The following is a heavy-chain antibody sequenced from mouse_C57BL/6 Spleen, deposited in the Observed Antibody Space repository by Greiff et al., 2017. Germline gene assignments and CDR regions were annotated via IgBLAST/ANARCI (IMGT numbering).Heavy chain of an antibody. CDR1: GFTFSSYA. Sequence: DVHLVESGAGLVKPGGSLKLSCAASGFTFSSYAMSWVRQTPEKRLEWVAYISSGGDYIYYADTVKGRFTISRDNARNTLYLQMSSLKSEDTAMYYCTRGEYYGSSYWYFDVWGTGTTVTVSS. CDR3: TRGEYYGSSYWYFDV. CDR2: ISSGGDYI. V-gene: IGHV5-9-1*02. D-gene: IGHD1-1*01. J-gene: IGHJ1*03.